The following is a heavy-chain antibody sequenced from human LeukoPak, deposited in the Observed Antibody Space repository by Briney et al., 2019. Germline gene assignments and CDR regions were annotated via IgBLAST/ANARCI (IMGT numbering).Heavy chain of an antibody. J-gene: IGHJ4*02. CDR3: ARGPEGDYVWGSYRREYYFDY. V-gene: IGHV1-2*02. D-gene: IGHD3-16*02. CDR2: INPNSGGT. Sequence: ASVKVSCKASGYTFTGYYMHWVRQAPGQGLEWMGWINPNSGGTNYAQKFQGRVTMTRDTSISTAYMELSRLRSDDTAVYYCARGPEGDYVWGSYRREYYFDYWGQGTLVTVSS. CDR1: GYTFTGYY.